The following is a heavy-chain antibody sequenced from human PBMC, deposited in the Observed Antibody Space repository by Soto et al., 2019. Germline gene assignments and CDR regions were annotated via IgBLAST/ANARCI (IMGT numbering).Heavy chain of an antibody. Sequence: AGGSLRLSCSASGFTFSTYTMHWVRQTPGKGLEYVSSIWGHGRITFYADSVRGRFTISRDNSKNTLFVQMKSLRVDDTGVYYCVRDQAASGTSWAFDIWGQGTPVTVSS. CDR2: IWGHGRIT. CDR3: VRDQAASGTSWAFDI. CDR1: GFTFSTYT. V-gene: IGHV3-64*05. D-gene: IGHD1-26*01. J-gene: IGHJ3*02.